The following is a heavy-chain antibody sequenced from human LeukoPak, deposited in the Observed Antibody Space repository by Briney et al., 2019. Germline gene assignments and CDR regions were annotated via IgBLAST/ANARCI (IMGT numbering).Heavy chain of an antibody. CDR2: IYSGGST. CDR1: GFTFSSYA. CDR3: ARGPAGYN. D-gene: IGHD1-1*01. J-gene: IGHJ4*02. V-gene: IGHV3-53*01. Sequence: GGSLRLSCAASGFTFSSYAMHWVRQAPGKGLEWVSVIYSGGSTDYADSVKGRFTISRDILKNTLYLQMNSLRAEDTAVYYCARGPAGYNWGQGTLVTVSS.